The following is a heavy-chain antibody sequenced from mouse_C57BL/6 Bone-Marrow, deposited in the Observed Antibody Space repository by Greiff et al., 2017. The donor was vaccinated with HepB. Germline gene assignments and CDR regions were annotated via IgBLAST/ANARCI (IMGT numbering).Heavy chain of an antibody. V-gene: IGHV5-4*01. Sequence: EVQLQESGGGLVKPGGSLKLSCAASGFTFSSYAMSWVRQTPEKRLEWVATISDGGSYTYYPDNVKGRFTISRDNAKNNLYLQMSHLKSEDTAMYYCARATNWDVGNFDYWGQGTTLTVSS. CDR1: GFTFSSYA. CDR3: ARATNWDVGNFDY. CDR2: ISDGGSYT. D-gene: IGHD4-1*01. J-gene: IGHJ2*01.